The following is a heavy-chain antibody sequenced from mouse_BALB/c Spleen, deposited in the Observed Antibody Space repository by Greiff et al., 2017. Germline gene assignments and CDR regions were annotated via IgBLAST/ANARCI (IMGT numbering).Heavy chain of an antibody. Sequence: EVHLVESGGGLVKPGGSLKLSCAASGFTFSSYAMSWVRQTPEKRLEWVASISSGGSTYYPDSVKGRFTISRDNARNILYLQMSSLRSEDTAMYYCARDYGNFAYWGQGTLVTVSA. D-gene: IGHD2-1*01. CDR3: ARDYGNFAY. V-gene: IGHV5-6-5*01. J-gene: IGHJ3*01. CDR1: GFTFSSYA. CDR2: ISSGGST.